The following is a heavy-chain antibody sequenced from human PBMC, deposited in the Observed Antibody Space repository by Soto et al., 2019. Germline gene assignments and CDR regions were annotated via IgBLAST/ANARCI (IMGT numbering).Heavy chain of an antibody. CDR3: ARTFLVLPYFDY. J-gene: IGHJ4*02. V-gene: IGHV4-34*01. CDR2: INHSGST. CDR1: GGSFSGYY. Sequence: SETMSLTCAVYGGSFSGYYWSWIRQPPGKGLEWIGEINHSGSTNYNPSLKSRVTISVDTSKNQFSLKLSSVTAADTAVYYCARTFLVLPYFDYWGQGTLVTVSS. D-gene: IGHD2-15*01.